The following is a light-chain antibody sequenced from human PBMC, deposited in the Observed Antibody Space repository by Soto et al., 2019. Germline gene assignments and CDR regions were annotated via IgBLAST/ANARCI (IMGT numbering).Light chain of an antibody. CDR2: WAS. CDR1: QSVFYSSNNQNY. V-gene: IGKV4-1*01. CDR3: QQYYSTPKWT. J-gene: IGKJ1*01. Sequence: DIVMTQSPDSLIVSLGERATINCESSQSVFYSSNNQNYLAWYQQKPGQPPKLLIYWASTRESGVPDRFSGSGSGTDFTLTISSLQAEDVAVYYCQQYYSTPKWTFGQGTKVEI.